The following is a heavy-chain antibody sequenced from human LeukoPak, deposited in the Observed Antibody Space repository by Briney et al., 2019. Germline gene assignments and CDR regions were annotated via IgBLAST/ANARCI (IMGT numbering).Heavy chain of an antibody. V-gene: IGHV3-74*01. D-gene: IGHD7-27*01. CDR1: GFTFSSYW. Sequence: PGGSLRLSRAASGFTFSSYWMHWVRQPPGKGLVRVSRISGDGTTTYADSVKGRFTISRDNAKNTLFLQMNSLRAEDTAVYYCARRNPELGKSYDYWGQGTLVTVSS. J-gene: IGHJ4*02. CDR3: ARRNPELGKSYDY. CDR2: ISGDGTT.